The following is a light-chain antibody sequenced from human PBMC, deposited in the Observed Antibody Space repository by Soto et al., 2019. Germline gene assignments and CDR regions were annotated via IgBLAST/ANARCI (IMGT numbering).Light chain of an antibody. J-gene: IGKJ4*01. V-gene: IGKV1-5*03. Sequence: DIPLTHSHSTLSESVVERGTIXYRASQSISSWLAWYQQKPGKAPKLLIYKASGLESGVPSRFSGSGSGTDFTLTISSLQPDDFATYYCQQYESYSPLTFGGGTKVDNK. CDR3: QQYESYSPLT. CDR2: KAS. CDR1: QSISSW.